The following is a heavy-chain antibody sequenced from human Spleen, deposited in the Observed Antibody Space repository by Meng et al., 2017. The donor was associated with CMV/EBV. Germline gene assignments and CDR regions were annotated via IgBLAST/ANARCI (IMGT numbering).Heavy chain of an antibody. V-gene: IGHV3-7*01. CDR1: GFTFSSYW. J-gene: IGHJ3*02. D-gene: IGHD5/OR15-5a*01. CDR3: ARGGSTDAFDI. CDR2: VKPDGTEE. Sequence: GGSLRLSCTASGFTFSSYWMSWVRQAPGKGLEWVANVKPDGTEEYYADSVKGRFTISRDNAKKSLYLQMNSLRGEDTAVYFCARGGSTDAFDIWGQGTMVTVSS.